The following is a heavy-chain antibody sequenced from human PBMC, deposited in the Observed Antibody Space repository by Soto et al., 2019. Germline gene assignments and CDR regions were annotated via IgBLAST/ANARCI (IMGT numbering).Heavy chain of an antibody. Sequence: SETLSLTCTVSGGSVSSGSYYWSWIRQPPGKGLEWIGYIYYSGSTNYNPSLKSRVTISVDTSKNQFSLKLSSVTAADTAVYYCARVGWEDDSSGSFDYWGQGTLVTVSS. D-gene: IGHD3-22*01. CDR2: IYYSGST. CDR1: GGSVSSGSYY. J-gene: IGHJ4*02. V-gene: IGHV4-61*01. CDR3: ARVGWEDDSSGSFDY.